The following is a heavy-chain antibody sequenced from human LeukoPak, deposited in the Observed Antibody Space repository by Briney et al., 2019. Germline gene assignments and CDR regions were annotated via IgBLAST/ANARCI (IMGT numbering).Heavy chain of an antibody. CDR3: ARDGSYAFDI. V-gene: IGHV3-9*01. CDR1: GFTFDDYA. CDR2: ISWNSGSM. Sequence: GGSLRLSCAPSGFTFDDYAMHWVRQAPGKGLEWVSGISWNSGSMDYADSVKGRFTISRDNAKNSLYLQMNSLRAEDTAVYYCARDGSYAFDIWGQGTMVTVSS. J-gene: IGHJ3*02.